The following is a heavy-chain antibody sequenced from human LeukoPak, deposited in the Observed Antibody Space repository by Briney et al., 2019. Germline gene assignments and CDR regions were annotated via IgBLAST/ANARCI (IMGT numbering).Heavy chain of an antibody. V-gene: IGHV4-61*02. CDR3: ARERLERRDNWFDP. CDR1: GGSISSGSYY. D-gene: IGHD1-1*01. Sequence: SQTLSLTCTVSGGSISSGSYYWSWIRQPSGKGLEWIGRIYTSGSTNYNPSLKSRVTISVDTSKNQFSLKLSSVTAADTAVYYCARERLERRDNWFDPWGQGTLVTVSS. J-gene: IGHJ5*02. CDR2: IYTSGST.